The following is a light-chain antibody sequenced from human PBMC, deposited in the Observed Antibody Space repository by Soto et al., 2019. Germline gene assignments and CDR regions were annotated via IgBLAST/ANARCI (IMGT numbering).Light chain of an antibody. J-gene: IGKJ4*01. CDR1: QSVSIY. V-gene: IGKV3-11*01. Sequence: EIVLTQSPATLSLSPGERATLSCRASQSVSIYLAWYQQKPGQTPRLLIYDASNRATGIPARFSGSGSGTDFTLTISSLEPEDFAVYYCKQRSNWPVTLGGGTKVDIK. CDR3: KQRSNWPVT. CDR2: DAS.